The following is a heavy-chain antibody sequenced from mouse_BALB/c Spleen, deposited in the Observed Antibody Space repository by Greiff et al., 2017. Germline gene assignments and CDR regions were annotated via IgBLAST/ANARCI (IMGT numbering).Heavy chain of an antibody. V-gene: IGHV1S135*01. Sequence: EGQLQQSGPELMKPGASVKISCKASGYSFTSYYMHWVKQSHGKSLEWIGYIDPFNGGTSYNQKFKGKATLTVDKSSSTAYMHLSSLTSEDSAVYYCAPYGNYGAYWGQGTLVTVSA. J-gene: IGHJ3*01. D-gene: IGHD2-10*02. CDR2: IDPFNGGT. CDR1: GYSFTSYY. CDR3: APYGNYGAY.